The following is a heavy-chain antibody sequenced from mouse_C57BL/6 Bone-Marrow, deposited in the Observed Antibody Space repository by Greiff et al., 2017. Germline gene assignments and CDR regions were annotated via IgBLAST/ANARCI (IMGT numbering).Heavy chain of an antibody. V-gene: IGHV1-64*01. J-gene: IGHJ4*01. CDR3: ARSMITTRAMDY. CDR2: IHPNSGST. CDR1: GYTFTSYW. Sequence: VQLQQSGAELVKPGASVKLSCKASGYTFTSYWMHWVKQRPGQGLEWIGMIHPNSGSTNYNEKFKSKATLTVDKSSSTAYMQLSSLTSEDSAVYYCARSMITTRAMDYWGQGTSVTVSS. D-gene: IGHD2-4*01.